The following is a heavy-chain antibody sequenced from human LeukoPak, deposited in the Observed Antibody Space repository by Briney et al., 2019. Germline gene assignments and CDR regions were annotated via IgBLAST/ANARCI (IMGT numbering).Heavy chain of an antibody. D-gene: IGHD3-22*01. CDR3: DNVYGGYDSSGYSAPRNGLN. J-gene: IGHJ4*02. CDR1: GFTFSSYA. V-gene: IGHV3-23*01. CDR2: ISGSGGST. Sequence: GGSLRLSCAASGFTFSSYAMSWVRQAPGKGLEWVSAISGSGGSTYYADSVKGRFTISRDNSKNTLYLQMNSLRAEDTAVYYRDNVYGGYDSSGYSAPRNGLNWGQGTLVTVSS.